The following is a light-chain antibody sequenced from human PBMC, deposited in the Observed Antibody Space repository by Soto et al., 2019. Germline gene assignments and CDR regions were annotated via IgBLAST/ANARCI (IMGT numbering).Light chain of an antibody. Sequence: EIVMTQSPATLSVSPGGRATLSCRASQSISDTLAWYQQKPGQAPRLLIYSASRRATGFPGRFSGSGSGTDFTLTISSLQSEDLAVYYCQQYNNWPGTFGQGTKV. CDR3: QQYNNWPGT. J-gene: IGKJ1*01. CDR1: QSISDT. CDR2: SAS. V-gene: IGKV3-15*01.